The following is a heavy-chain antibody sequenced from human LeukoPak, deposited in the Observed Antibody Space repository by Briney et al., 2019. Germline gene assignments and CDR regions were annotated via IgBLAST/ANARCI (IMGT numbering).Heavy chain of an antibody. V-gene: IGHV4-59*01. CDR2: IYYSGST. Sequence: PSETLSLTCTVSGGSISSYYWSWIRQPPGKGLEWLGYIYYSGSTNYNPSLKSRVTISVDTSKNQFSLKLSSVTAADTAVYYCASGDDYVWGSYGFDYWGQGTLVTVSS. D-gene: IGHD3-16*01. CDR3: ASGDDYVWGSYGFDY. J-gene: IGHJ4*02. CDR1: GGSISSYY.